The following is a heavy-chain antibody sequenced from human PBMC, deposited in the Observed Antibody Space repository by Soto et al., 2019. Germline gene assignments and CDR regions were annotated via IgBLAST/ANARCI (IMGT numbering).Heavy chain of an antibody. D-gene: IGHD6-13*01. Sequence: SETLSLTCAVYGESFSGYYWSWIRQPPGKGLEWIGEIHDSGSTNYNPSLKSRLIISVDTSRNQFSLKLSSVTAADTAVYYCARGVRSPSSWYSDYWGQGTLVTVSS. J-gene: IGHJ4*02. CDR3: ARGVRSPSSWYSDY. CDR1: GESFSGYY. V-gene: IGHV4-34*01. CDR2: IHDSGST.